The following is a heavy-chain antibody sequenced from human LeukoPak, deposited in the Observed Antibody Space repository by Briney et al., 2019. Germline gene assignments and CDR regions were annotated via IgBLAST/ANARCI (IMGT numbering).Heavy chain of an antibody. CDR1: GFTVSSNS. V-gene: IGHV3-53*01. D-gene: IGHD2-15*01. CDR2: IYSDNT. CDR3: ASPPRYCSGGSCSLNY. J-gene: IGHJ4*02. Sequence: GGSLRLSCTVSGFTVSSNSMSWVRQAPGKGLEWVSFIYSDNTHYSDSVKGRFTISRDNSKNTLYLQMNSLRAEDTAVYYCASPPRYCSGGSCSLNYWGQGTLVTVSS.